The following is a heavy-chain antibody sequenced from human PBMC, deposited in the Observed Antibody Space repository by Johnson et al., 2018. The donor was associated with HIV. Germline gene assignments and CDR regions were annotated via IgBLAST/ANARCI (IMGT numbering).Heavy chain of an antibody. Sequence: VHLVESGGGVVQPGRSLRLSCAASGFTFSSYAMSWVRQAPGKGLEWVSAISGSGGSTYYADSVKGRFTSSRDNSKNTLYLQMNSLRAEDTAIYYCAKEEGWDSRECAFDIWGQGTMVTVSS. CDR2: ISGSGGST. CDR3: AKEEGWDSRECAFDI. CDR1: GFTFSSYA. D-gene: IGHD6-13*01. J-gene: IGHJ3*02. V-gene: IGHV3-23*04.